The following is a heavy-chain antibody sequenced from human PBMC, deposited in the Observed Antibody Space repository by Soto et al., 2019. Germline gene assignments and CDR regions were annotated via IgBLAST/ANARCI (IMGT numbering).Heavy chain of an antibody. D-gene: IGHD6-13*01. Sequence: VGSLRLSCAASGFTFSSYGMHWVRQAPGKGLEWVAVISYDGSNKYYADSVKGRFTISRDNSKNTLYLQMNSLRAEDPAVYYCAKPWVSAFDIWGQGTMVTVSS. CDR1: GFTFSSYG. V-gene: IGHV3-30*18. CDR2: ISYDGSNK. CDR3: AKPWVSAFDI. J-gene: IGHJ3*02.